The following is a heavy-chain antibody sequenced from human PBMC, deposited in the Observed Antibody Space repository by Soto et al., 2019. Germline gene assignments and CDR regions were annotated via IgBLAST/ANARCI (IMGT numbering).Heavy chain of an antibody. Sequence: GGSLRLSCAASGFTFISYAMSWVLQAPGKGLEWVSAISGSGGSTYYADSVKGRFTISRDNSKNTLYLQMNSLRAEDTAVYYCAKDLGYCSGGSCYFTGYFDFWGQGTLVTGSS. J-gene: IGHJ4*02. V-gene: IGHV3-23*01. CDR3: AKDLGYCSGGSCYFTGYFDF. CDR1: GFTFISYA. CDR2: ISGSGGST. D-gene: IGHD2-15*01.